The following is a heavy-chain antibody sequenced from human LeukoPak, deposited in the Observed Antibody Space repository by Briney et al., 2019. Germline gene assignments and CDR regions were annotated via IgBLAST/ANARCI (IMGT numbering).Heavy chain of an antibody. CDR1: GFTVSSNY. J-gene: IGHJ4*01. D-gene: IGHD3-22*01. CDR2: IYSGGST. CDR3: ARDNYYYDSSGYYSGYFDY. Sequence: GGSLRLSSAASGFTVSSNYMSWVRQAPGKGLEWVTVIYSGGSTYYADSVKGRFTISRDNSKNTLYLQMNSLRAEDTAVYYCARDNYYYDSSGYYSGYFDYWGHGTLVTVSS. V-gene: IGHV3-53*01.